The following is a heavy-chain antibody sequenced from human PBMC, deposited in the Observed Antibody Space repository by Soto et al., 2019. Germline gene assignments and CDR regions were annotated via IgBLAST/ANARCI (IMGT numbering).Heavy chain of an antibody. CDR2: IDLTGTMT. Sequence: EAQVSESGGDLVQPGGSLRLSCAASGFSFSDYSMNWVRQAPGKGLEWVAFIDLTGTMTDYRESVKGRFTLSKDKSMKTVYLQMNNLRVEDAAIYYCTKDRVPEGIYSFDYWGQGALVIVSS. J-gene: IGHJ4*02. CDR3: TKDRVPEGIYSFDY. V-gene: IGHV3-23*05. CDR1: GFSFSDYS. D-gene: IGHD2-21*01.